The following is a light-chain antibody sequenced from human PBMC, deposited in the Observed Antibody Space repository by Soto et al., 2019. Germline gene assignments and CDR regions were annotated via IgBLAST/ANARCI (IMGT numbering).Light chain of an antibody. V-gene: IGLV4-60*02. J-gene: IGLJ2*01. Sequence: QSVLTQSSSASASLGSSVKLTCTLSSGHSSYIIAWHQQQPGKAPRYLMKLEGSGSYNKGSGVPDRFSGSSSGADRYLTISNLQFEDEADYYCETWDSNTVVFDGGTQLTVL. CDR3: ETWDSNTVV. CDR2: LEGSGSY. CDR1: SGHSSYI.